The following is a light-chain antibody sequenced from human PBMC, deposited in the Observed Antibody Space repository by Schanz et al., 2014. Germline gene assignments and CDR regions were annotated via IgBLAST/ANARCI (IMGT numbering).Light chain of an antibody. CDR3: CSYVGHSTVL. J-gene: IGLJ2*01. CDR2: DVS. Sequence: QSALTQPASVSASPGQSITISCTGTSSDVGGYNYVSWYQQYPGKAPKLIIYDVSNRPSGVSNRFSGSKSGNTASLTISGLQAEDEADYYCCSYVGHSTVLFGGGTKLTVL. CDR1: SSDVGGYNY. V-gene: IGLV2-14*01.